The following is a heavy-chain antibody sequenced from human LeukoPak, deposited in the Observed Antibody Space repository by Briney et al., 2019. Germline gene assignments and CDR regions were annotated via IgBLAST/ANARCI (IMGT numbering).Heavy chain of an antibody. Sequence: GESLRISCKGSGYSFTSYWIAWVRQMPGKGLEWMGIIYPGDSDTRYSPSFQGQVTISVDKSINTAYLQWSSLKASDTAMYYCARHAAPFKLRSAVDPWGQGTRVTVSS. CDR2: IYPGDSDT. CDR1: GYSFTSYW. J-gene: IGHJ5*02. V-gene: IGHV5-51*01. D-gene: IGHD3-3*01. CDR3: ARHAAPFKLRSAVDP.